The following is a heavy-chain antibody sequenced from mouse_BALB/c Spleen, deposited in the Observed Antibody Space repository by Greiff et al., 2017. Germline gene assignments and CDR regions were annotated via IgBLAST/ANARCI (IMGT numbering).Heavy chain of an antibody. CDR1: GFTFSSYT. V-gene: IGHV5-12-2*01. Sequence: EVQLQESGGGLVQPGGSLKLSCAASGFTFSSYTMSWVRQTPEKRLEWVAYISNGGGSTYYPDTVKGRFTISRDNAKNTLYLQMSSLKSEDTAMYYCARRGPYYYAMDYWGQGTSVTVSS. CDR3: ARRGPYYYAMDY. J-gene: IGHJ4*01. CDR2: ISNGGGST.